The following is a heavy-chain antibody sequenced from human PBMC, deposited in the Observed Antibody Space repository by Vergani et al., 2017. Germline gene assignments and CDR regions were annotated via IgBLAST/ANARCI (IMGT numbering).Heavy chain of an antibody. V-gene: IGHV1-69*05. Sequence: QGQLAQSGAEVKKPGSSVKVSCKASGGTFSSTSISWVRQAPGQGLEWMGRIIPIFGTTSYAQKFQGRVTMTTDTSTSTAYMELRSLRSDDTAVYYCAGAGRNDRTPCDYWGQGTLVTVSS. CDR2: IIPIFGTT. CDR3: AGAGRNDRTPCDY. D-gene: IGHD3-22*01. CDR1: GGTFSSTS. J-gene: IGHJ4*02.